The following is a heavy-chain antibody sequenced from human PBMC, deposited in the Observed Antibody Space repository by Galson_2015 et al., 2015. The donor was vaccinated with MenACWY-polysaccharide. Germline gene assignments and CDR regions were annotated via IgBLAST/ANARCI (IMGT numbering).Heavy chain of an antibody. CDR1: GGSISSGDYF. CDR2: IHHSGNT. D-gene: IGHD4-17*01. V-gene: IGHV4-30-4*01. J-gene: IGHJ4*02. Sequence: LSLTCTVSGGSISSGDYFWTWIRQSPGKGLEWIGFIHHSGNTYYNPSLESRVRMSVDTSRNQFSLRLTSVSAADTATYYCVREATVTTSDFWGQGALVSVSS. CDR3: VREATVTTSDF.